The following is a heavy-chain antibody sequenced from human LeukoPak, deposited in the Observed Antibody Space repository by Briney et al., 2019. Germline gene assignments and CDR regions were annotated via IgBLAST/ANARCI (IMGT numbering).Heavy chain of an antibody. D-gene: IGHD6-13*01. CDR3: ASPLATAGEVDAFDI. CDR2: IYSGGST. J-gene: IGHJ3*02. V-gene: IGHV3-66*01. CDR1: GFTVSSNY. Sequence: GGSLRLSCAASGFTVSSNYMSWVRQAPGKGLEWVSVIYSGGSTYYADSVKGRFTISRDNSKNTLYLQMNSLRAEDTAVYYCASPLATAGEVDAFDIWGQGTMVTVSS.